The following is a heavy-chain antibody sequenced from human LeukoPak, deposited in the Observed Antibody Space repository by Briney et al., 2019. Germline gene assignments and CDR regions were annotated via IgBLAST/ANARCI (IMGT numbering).Heavy chain of an antibody. CDR1: GFTFSTYV. CDR2: ISDSGSSA. D-gene: IGHD3-10*01. V-gene: IGHV3-23*01. J-gene: IGHJ5*02. Sequence: PGGSLRLSCAASGFTFSTYVMSWVRQAPGKGLQWVSSISDSGSSAYYADSVKGRFTISRDNSKNTLYLQMNSLRAEDTAVYYCAKDRWGITMVRGVINWFDPWGQGTLVTVSS. CDR3: AKDRWGITMVRGVINWFDP.